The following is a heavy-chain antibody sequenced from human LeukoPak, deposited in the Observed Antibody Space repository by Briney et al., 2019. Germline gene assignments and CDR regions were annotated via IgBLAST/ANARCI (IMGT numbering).Heavy chain of an antibody. CDR3: ARRVVGDYGGDYYFDY. Sequence: SKTLSLTCTVSGGSISSSSYYWGWIRQPPGKGLEWIGSIYYSGSTYYNPSLKSRVTISVDTSKNQFSLKLSSVTAADTAVYYCARRVVGDYGGDYYFDYWGQGTLVTVSS. J-gene: IGHJ4*02. V-gene: IGHV4-39*01. D-gene: IGHD4-23*01. CDR2: IYYSGST. CDR1: GGSISSSSYY.